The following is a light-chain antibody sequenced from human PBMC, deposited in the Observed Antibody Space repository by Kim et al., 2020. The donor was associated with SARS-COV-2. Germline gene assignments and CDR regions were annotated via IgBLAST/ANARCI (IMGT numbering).Light chain of an antibody. V-gene: IGLV3-1*01. CDR2: QDS. CDR3: QAWDSSTAV. CDR1: KLGDKY. Sequence: SVSPGQTASNTCSGDKLGDKYACWYQQKPGQSPVLVSYQDSKRPSGIPGRFSGSNSGNTATLTISGTQAMDEADYYCQAWDSSTAVFGGGTQLTVL. J-gene: IGLJ3*02.